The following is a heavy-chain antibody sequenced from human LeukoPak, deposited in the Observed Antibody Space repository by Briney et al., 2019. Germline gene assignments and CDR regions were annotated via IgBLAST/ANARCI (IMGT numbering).Heavy chain of an antibody. CDR3: TRDLPVPSLVRGIIIYGLIDY. J-gene: IGHJ4*02. CDR1: GFTFSSIS. D-gene: IGHD3-10*01. Sequence: PGGSLRLSCEASGFTFSSISMNWVRQAPGKGLEWVSSSPDGGTTCHADSVKGRFSTSRDNAKSSLYLQMNSLRAEDTAVYYCTRDLPVPSLVRGIIIYGLIDYWGQGTLVTVSS. CDR2: SPDGGTT. V-gene: IGHV3-21*06.